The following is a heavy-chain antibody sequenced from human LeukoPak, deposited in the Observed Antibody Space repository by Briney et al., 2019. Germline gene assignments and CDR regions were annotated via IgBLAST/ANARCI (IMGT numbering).Heavy chain of an antibody. V-gene: IGHV1-69*06. CDR3: ATSPMFHYYDSSGYTDY. Sequence: SVKVSCKASGGTFSSYAISWVRQAPGQGLEWMGGIIPIFGTANYAQKFQGRVTMTEDTSTDTAYMELSSLRSEDTAVYYCATSPMFHYYDSSGYTDYWGQGTLVTVSS. D-gene: IGHD3-22*01. CDR1: GGTFSSYA. J-gene: IGHJ4*02. CDR2: IIPIFGTA.